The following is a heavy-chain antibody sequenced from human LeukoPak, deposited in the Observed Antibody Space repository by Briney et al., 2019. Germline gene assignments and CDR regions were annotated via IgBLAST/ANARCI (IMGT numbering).Heavy chain of an antibody. CDR2: IYPGDSDT. CDR1: GYSFTSYW. V-gene: IGHV5-51*01. Sequence: GESLKISCKGSGYSFTSYWIGWVRQMPGKGLEWMGIIYPGDSDTRYSPSFKGQVTISADKSISTAYLQWSSLKDSDTAMYYCARPYYYDSSGYYYLGTWGQGTLVTVSS. J-gene: IGHJ4*02. D-gene: IGHD3-22*01. CDR3: ARPYYYDSSGYYYLGT.